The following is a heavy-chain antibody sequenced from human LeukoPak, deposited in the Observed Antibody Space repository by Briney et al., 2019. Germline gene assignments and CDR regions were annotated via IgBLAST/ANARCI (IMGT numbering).Heavy chain of an antibody. Sequence: GGSLRLSCAASGFTFSDYYMGWIRQAPGKGLEWVSYISSSGSTIYYADSVKGRFTISRDNAKNSLYLQMNSLRAEDTAVYYCARDLDSSSWYVGYGMDVWGQGTTVTVSS. D-gene: IGHD6-13*01. CDR3: ARDLDSSSWYVGYGMDV. CDR2: ISSSGSTI. J-gene: IGHJ6*02. CDR1: GFTFSDYY. V-gene: IGHV3-11*01.